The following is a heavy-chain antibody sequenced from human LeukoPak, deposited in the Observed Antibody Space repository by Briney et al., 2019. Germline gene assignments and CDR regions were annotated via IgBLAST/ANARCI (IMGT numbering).Heavy chain of an antibody. J-gene: IGHJ6*02. CDR2: IYYSGST. V-gene: IGHV4-59*01. CDR1: GGSISSYY. Sequence: SETLSLTCTVSGGSISSYYWSWIRQPPGKGLEWIGYIYYSGSTNYNPSLKSRVTISVDTSKNQFSLKLSSVTAADTAVYYCARGFPFRRDGYNLNYYYGMDVWGQGTTVTVSS. D-gene: IGHD5-24*01. CDR3: ARGFPFRRDGYNLNYYYGMDV.